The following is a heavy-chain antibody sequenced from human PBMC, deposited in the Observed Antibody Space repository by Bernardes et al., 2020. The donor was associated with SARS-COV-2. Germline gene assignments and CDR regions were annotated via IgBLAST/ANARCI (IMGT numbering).Heavy chain of an antibody. J-gene: IGHJ1*01. D-gene: IGHD2-21*01. CDR3: SKDPAIVKAMAAEHLQH. CDR1: GYTFTGYY. V-gene: IGHV1-2*02. Sequence: ASVKVSCKASGYTFTGYYLHWVRQAPGQGLEWMGWINPDSGVTGSAQNFQGRVTMTRDTSISTAYMELSSLKSDDTAVYYCSKDPAIVKAMAAEHLQHWGQGTMVTVSS. CDR2: INPDSGVT.